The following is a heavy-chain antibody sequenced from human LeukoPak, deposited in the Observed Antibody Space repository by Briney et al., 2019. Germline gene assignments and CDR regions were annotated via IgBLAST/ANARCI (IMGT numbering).Heavy chain of an antibody. Sequence: AASVKVSCKVSGYTLTELSMHWVRQAPGKGLEWMGGFYPEDGETIYAQKFQGRVTMTEDTSTDTAYMELSSLRSEDTAVYYCATRTYYDSSGPPDYWGQGTLVTVSS. CDR1: GYTLTELS. J-gene: IGHJ4*02. V-gene: IGHV1-24*01. D-gene: IGHD3-22*01. CDR3: ATRTYYDSSGPPDY. CDR2: FYPEDGET.